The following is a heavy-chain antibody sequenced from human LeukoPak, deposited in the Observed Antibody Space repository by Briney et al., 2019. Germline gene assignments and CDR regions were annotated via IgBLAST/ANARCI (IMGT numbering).Heavy chain of an antibody. CDR2: INTNTGNP. D-gene: IGHD3-10*01. Sequence: GASVKVSCKASGYTFTSYAMNWVRQAPGQGLEWMGWINTNTGNPTYAQGFTGRFVFSLDTSVSTAYLQISSLKAEDTAVYYCARVSMVRGVIEDGMDVWGQGTTVTVSS. CDR1: GYTFTSYA. J-gene: IGHJ6*02. V-gene: IGHV7-4-1*02. CDR3: ARVSMVRGVIEDGMDV.